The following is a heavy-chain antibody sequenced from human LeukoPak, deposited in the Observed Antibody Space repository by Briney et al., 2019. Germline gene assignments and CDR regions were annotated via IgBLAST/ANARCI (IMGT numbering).Heavy chain of an antibody. CDR3: ARRRKIQLWPSGGGDAFDI. D-gene: IGHD5-18*01. CDR1: GYTFTSYY. Sequence: ASVKVSCKASGYTFTSYYMHWVRQAPGQGLEWMGIINPSGGNTNYAQKFQGRVTMTRDTSTSTVYMELSSLRSEDTAVYYCARRRKIQLWPSGGGDAFDIWGQGTMVTVSS. V-gene: IGHV1-46*01. CDR2: INPSGGNT. J-gene: IGHJ3*02.